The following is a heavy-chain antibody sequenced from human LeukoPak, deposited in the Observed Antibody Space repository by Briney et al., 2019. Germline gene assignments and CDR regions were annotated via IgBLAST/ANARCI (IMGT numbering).Heavy chain of an antibody. D-gene: IGHD4-17*01. V-gene: IGHV4-34*01. J-gene: IGHJ4*02. CDR3: ARIYGDYSDFEY. CDR1: GGSLSGYF. CDR2: ITHTGRT. Sequence: SETLSLTCAVYGGSLSGYFWSWIRQPPGKGLEWIGEITHTGRTNYNPSLKSRVALSENTSKDQFSLKLSSVTVADTAVYYCARIYGDYSDFEYWSQGILVTVSS.